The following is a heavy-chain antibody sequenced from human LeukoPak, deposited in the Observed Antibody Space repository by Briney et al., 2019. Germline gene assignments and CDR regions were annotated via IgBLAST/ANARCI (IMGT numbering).Heavy chain of an antibody. J-gene: IGHJ4*02. Sequence: SETLSLTCTVSGGSISSYYWSWIRQSPGKGLEWIGYIYYSGSTNYNPSLKSRVTISVDTSKNQFSLKLSSVTAADTAVYYCARGRGGLYDYWGQGTLVTVSS. V-gene: IGHV4-59*01. D-gene: IGHD4-23*01. CDR2: IYYSGST. CDR1: GGSISSYY. CDR3: ARGRGGLYDY.